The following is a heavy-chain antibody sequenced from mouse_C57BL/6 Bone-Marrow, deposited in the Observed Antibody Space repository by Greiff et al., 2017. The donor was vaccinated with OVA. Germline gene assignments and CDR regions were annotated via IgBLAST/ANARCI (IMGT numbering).Heavy chain of an antibody. Sequence: EVQGVESGEGLVKPGGSLKLSCAASGFTFSSYAMSWVRQTPEKRLEWVAYISSGGDYIYYADTVKGRFTISRDNARNTLYLQMSSRKSEDTAMYYCTREGQARFAYWGQGTLVTVSA. CDR3: TREGQARFAY. J-gene: IGHJ3*01. CDR1: GFTFSSYA. V-gene: IGHV5-9-1*02. CDR2: ISSGGDYI.